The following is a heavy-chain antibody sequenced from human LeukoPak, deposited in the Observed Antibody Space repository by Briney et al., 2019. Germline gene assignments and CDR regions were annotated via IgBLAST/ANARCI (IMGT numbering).Heavy chain of an antibody. CDR1: GFTFSSYP. CDR2: IYYDGSNK. D-gene: IGHD3-22*01. J-gene: IGHJ4*02. Sequence: GGSLRLSCAASGFTFSSYPMHWVRQAPGKGLEWVAFIYYDGSNKYYADSVKGRFTISRENAKNSLYLQMNSLRAEDTAVYYCARDGGGPYDCSGSPDYWGQGTLVTVSS. V-gene: IGHV3-33*01. CDR3: ARDGGGPYDCSGSPDY.